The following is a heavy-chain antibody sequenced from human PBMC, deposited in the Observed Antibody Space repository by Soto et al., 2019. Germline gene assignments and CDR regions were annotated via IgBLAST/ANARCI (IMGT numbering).Heavy chain of an antibody. CDR1: FTFSMYS. CDR3: TRDQGGSSDSWFDP. CDR2: ISSGGSYI. D-gene: IGHD1-26*01. Sequence: EVQVVESGGGLVKPGGSLRLSCNFTFSMYSMYWVRQAPGKGLEWVSSISSGGSYIKYADSVKGRFTISRDNAKNSVSLQMNSLGVEDTAVYYCTRDQGGSSDSWFDPWGQGTQVTVSS. J-gene: IGHJ5*02. V-gene: IGHV3-21*01.